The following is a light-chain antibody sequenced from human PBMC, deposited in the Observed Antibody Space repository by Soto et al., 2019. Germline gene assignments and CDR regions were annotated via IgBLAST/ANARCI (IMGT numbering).Light chain of an antibody. CDR3: QQYNSYSRT. V-gene: IGKV1-5*01. Sequence: DLQMTQSPSTPSASVGDRVTITCRASQSISSWLAWYQQKPGKAPKLLIYDASSLESGVPSRFSGSGSGTEFTLTISSLQPDDFATYYCQQYNSYSRTFGQGTKVDIK. CDR1: QSISSW. CDR2: DAS. J-gene: IGKJ1*01.